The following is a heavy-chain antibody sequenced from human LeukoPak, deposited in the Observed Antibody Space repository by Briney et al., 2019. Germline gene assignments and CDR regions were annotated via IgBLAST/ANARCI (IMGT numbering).Heavy chain of an antibody. CDR2: INPNSGGT. CDR1: GYTFTGFY. D-gene: IGHD2-15*01. Sequence: ASVNVSCKACGYTFTGFYMHWVRQAPGQGLEWMGCINPNSGGTSYAKKFQGRVTMTRDTSISTAYMALSRLRSDDTAVYYCARGNVVVVAATPRWFDPWGQGTLVTVSS. CDR3: ARGNVVVVAATPRWFDP. V-gene: IGHV1-2*02. J-gene: IGHJ5*02.